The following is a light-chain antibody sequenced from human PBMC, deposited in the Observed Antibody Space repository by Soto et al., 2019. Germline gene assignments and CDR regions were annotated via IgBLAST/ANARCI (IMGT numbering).Light chain of an antibody. Sequence: DVQMTQSPSSLSASVGDRVTITCQASHDISDHLNWYQHKSGEAPKLLIYDASKLEAGVPSRFSGRGSGTDFTLTISSLQPEDIATYYCQQYDNVPLTFGGGTKVEIK. CDR2: DAS. CDR1: HDISDH. V-gene: IGKV1-33*01. J-gene: IGKJ4*01. CDR3: QQYDNVPLT.